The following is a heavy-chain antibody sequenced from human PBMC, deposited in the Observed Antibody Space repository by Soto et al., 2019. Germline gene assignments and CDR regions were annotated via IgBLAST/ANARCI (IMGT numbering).Heavy chain of an antibody. Sequence: GGSLRLSCAASGFTFSSFGMHWVRQAPGKGPEWVAVISYDGNNKYYADSVKGRFTISRDNSKNTLYLHMNSLGAEDTAVYYCAKALGYCSGGSCYPPGYYYGMDVWGQGT. CDR2: ISYDGNNK. V-gene: IGHV3-30*18. D-gene: IGHD2-15*01. CDR3: AKALGYCSGGSCYPPGYYYGMDV. CDR1: GFTFSSFG. J-gene: IGHJ6*02.